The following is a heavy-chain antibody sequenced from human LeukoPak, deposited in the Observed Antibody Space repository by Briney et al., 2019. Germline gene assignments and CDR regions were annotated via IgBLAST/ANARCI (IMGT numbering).Heavy chain of an antibody. CDR1: GYTFTSYY. D-gene: IGHD6-19*01. Sequence: GASVEVSCKASGYTFTSYYMHWVRQAPGQGLEWMGIINPNGGSTNYAQKFQGRVTMTRDTSTSTVYMELSSLTSEDTAVYYCASGGPTPGITVAGSWVYFQLWGQGTLVTVSS. V-gene: IGHV1-46*01. CDR2: INPNGGST. J-gene: IGHJ1*01. CDR3: ASGGPTPGITVAGSWVYFQL.